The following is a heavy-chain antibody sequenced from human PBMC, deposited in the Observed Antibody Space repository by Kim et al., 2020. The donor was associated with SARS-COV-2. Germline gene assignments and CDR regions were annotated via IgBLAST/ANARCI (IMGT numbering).Heavy chain of an antibody. J-gene: IGHJ4*02. CDR3: ARGYYGSGSYIDY. CDR2: INHSGST. Sequence: SETLSLTCAVYGGSFSGYYWSWIRQPPGKGLEWIGEINHSGSTNYNPSLKSRVTISVDTSKNQFSLKLSSVTAADTAVYYCARGYYGSGSYIDYWGQGTLVTVSS. CDR1: GGSFSGYY. V-gene: IGHV4-34*01. D-gene: IGHD3-10*01.